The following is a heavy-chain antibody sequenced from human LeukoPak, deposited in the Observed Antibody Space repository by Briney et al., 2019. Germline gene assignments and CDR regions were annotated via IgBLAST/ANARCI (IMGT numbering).Heavy chain of an antibody. CDR3: ARLREVPAAIRYYYYMDV. CDR2: IYYSGST. D-gene: IGHD2-2*02. Sequence: TLSLTCTVSGGSISSGDYYWSWIRQPPGKGLEWIGYIYYSGSTYYNPSLKSRVTISVDTSKNQFSLKLSSVTAADTAVYYCARLREVPAAIRYYYYMDVWGKGTTLTVSS. V-gene: IGHV4-30-4*01. J-gene: IGHJ6*03. CDR1: GGSISSGDYY.